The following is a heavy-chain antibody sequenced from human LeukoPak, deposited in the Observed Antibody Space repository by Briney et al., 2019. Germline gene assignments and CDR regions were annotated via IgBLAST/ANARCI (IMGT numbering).Heavy chain of an antibody. Sequence: SETLSLTCTVSGGSISSYYWSWIRQPPGKGLEWIGYIYTSGSTNYNPSLKSRVTISVDTSKNQFSLKLSSVTAADTAVYYCARDEYSSSSVGGPGRRIGGYGWFDPWGQGTLVTVSS. CDR1: GGSISSYY. D-gene: IGHD6-6*01. CDR3: ARDEYSSSSVGGPGRRIGGYGWFDP. CDR2: IYTSGST. J-gene: IGHJ5*02. V-gene: IGHV4-4*09.